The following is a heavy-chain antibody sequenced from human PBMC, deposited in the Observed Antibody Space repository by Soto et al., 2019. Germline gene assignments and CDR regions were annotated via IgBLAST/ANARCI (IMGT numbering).Heavy chain of an antibody. CDR2: ISAYNGNT. D-gene: IGHD3-22*01. J-gene: IGHJ3*02. CDR3: ARPYDSSGYDAFDI. Sequence: ASGKVCCKGTCYCFTSYGISWVRQAPGQGLEWMGWISAYNGNTNYAQKLQGRVTMTTDTSTSTAYMELRSLRSDDTAVYYCARPYDSSGYDAFDIWGQGRMVTVSS. CDR1: CYCFTSYG. V-gene: IGHV1-18*04.